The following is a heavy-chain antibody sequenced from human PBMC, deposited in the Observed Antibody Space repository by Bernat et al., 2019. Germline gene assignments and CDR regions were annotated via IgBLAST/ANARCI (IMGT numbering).Heavy chain of an antibody. V-gene: IGHV3-33*01. J-gene: IGHJ6*02. Sequence: QVQLVESGGGVVQPGRSLRLSCAASGFTFSSYGMHWVRQAPGKGLEWVAVIWYDGSNKYYADSVKGRFTISRDNSKNRLYLQMNSLGADDKAVYYCERSDGAELDVYYYGMDVWGHGTTVTVSS. CDR1: GFTFSSYG. D-gene: IGHD1-1*01. CDR2: IWYDGSNK. CDR3: ERSDGAELDVYYYGMDV.